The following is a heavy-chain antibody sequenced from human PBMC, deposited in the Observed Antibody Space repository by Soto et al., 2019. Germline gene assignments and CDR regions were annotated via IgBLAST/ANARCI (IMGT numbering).Heavy chain of an antibody. CDR1: GYTFTSYA. D-gene: IGHD3-16*01. Sequence: GASVKVSCKASGYTFTSYAMHWVRQAPGQRREWMGWINAGNGNTKYSQKFQGRVTITRDTSASTAYMELSSLRSEDTAVYYCARVIGGLYYFDYWGQGTLVTVSS. CDR2: INAGNGNT. V-gene: IGHV1-3*01. J-gene: IGHJ4*02. CDR3: ARVIGGLYYFDY.